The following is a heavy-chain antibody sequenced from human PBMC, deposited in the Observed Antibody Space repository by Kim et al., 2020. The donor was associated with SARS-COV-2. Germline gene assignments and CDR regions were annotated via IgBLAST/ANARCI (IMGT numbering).Heavy chain of an antibody. D-gene: IGHD6-13*01. CDR2: INPSDGST. V-gene: IGHV1-46*01. CDR1: GYTFTSYY. Sequence: ASVKVSCKASGYTFTSYYMHWVRQAPGQGLEWMGIINPSDGSTSYAQKFQGRVTMTRDTSTSTVYMELSSLRSEDTAVYYCARDHPWYSSSWISYGMDVWGQGTTVTVSS. J-gene: IGHJ6*02. CDR3: ARDHPWYSSSWISYGMDV.